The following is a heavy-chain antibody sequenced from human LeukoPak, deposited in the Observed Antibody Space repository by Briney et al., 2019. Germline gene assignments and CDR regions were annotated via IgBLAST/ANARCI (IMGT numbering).Heavy chain of an antibody. D-gene: IGHD2-8*01. CDR1: GYTFTGYY. CDR3: ARVRDGVLMSGGQQYYYFYYMDV. Sequence: GASVKVSCKASGYTFTGYYMDWVRQAPGQGLEWMGWINPNSGGTNYAQTFQGRVTMTRDTSISTAYMELSGLRSDDTAVYYCARVRDGVLMSGGQQYYYFYYMDVWGKGTTVTVSS. CDR2: INPNSGGT. J-gene: IGHJ6*03. V-gene: IGHV1-2*02.